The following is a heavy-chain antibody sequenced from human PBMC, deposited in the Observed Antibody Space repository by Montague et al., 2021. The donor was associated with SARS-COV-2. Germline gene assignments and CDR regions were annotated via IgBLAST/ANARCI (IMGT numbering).Heavy chain of an antibody. CDR3: ARGWGGTYSDDAFDI. CDR1: GGCILRGGYS. Sequence: TLSLTCSVYGGCILRGGYSRSWMRQPPGKGLEWIGYFYHSGRIYYNPSLKSRVTISVDRSKNHFSLKLTSVTAADTAVYYCARGWGGTYSDDAFDIWGQGTMVTVSS. CDR2: FYHSGRI. V-gene: IGHV4-30-2*01. D-gene: IGHD1-26*01. J-gene: IGHJ3*02.